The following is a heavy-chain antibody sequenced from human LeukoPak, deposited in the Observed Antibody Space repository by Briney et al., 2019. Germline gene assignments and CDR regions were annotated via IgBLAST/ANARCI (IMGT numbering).Heavy chain of an antibody. Sequence: ASVKVSCKASGYIFSNYGITWVRQAPGHGLEWMGWISSGGNTNYAPKFQDRATMTTDTSTSTAYMELRSLRFDDTAVYYCARDFAWGSGGAPIDDNWLDPWGQGTLVTVSS. CDR3: ARDFAWGSGGAPIDDNWLDP. D-gene: IGHD7-27*01. V-gene: IGHV1-18*01. J-gene: IGHJ5*02. CDR2: ISSGGNT. CDR1: GYIFSNYG.